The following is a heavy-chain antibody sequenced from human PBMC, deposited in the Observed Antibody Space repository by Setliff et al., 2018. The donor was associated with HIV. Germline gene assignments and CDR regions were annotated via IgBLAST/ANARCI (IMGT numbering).Heavy chain of an antibody. CDR3: ARRVSYASSGYPLGY. Sequence: GASVKVSCKASGYTFTGYYMHWVRQAPGQGLEWMGWINPNNGGTNYAQKFQGRVTMTGDTSTNTVYMDLSSLRSDDTALYFCARRVSYASSGYPLGYWGQGTQVTVSS. D-gene: IGHD3-22*01. V-gene: IGHV1-2*02. CDR2: INPNNGGT. CDR1: GYTFTGYY. J-gene: IGHJ4*02.